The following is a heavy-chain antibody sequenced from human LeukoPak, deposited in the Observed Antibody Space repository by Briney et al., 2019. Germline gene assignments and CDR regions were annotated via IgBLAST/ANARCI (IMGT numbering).Heavy chain of an antibody. V-gene: IGHV1-8*02. D-gene: IGHD3-22*01. J-gene: IGHJ4*02. CDR3: ARGEYYYDSSGSDY. CDR1: GYTFTGYY. Sequence: ASVKVSCKASGYTFTGYYMHWVRQAPGQGLEWMGWMNPNSGNTGYAQKFQGRVTMTRNTSISTAYMELSSLRSEDTAVYYCARGEYYYDSSGSDYWGQGTLVTVSS. CDR2: MNPNSGNT.